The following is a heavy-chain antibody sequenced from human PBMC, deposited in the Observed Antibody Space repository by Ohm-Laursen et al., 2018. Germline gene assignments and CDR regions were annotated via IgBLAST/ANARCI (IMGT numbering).Heavy chain of an antibody. CDR3: ARPKMSIVVPAAMWVDYYYYGMDV. Sequence: ASVKVSCKASGYTFTSYGISWVRQASGQGLEWMGWNSAYNGNTNYAQKLQGRVTMTTDTSTSTAYMELSSLRSEDTAVYYCARPKMSIVVPAAMWVDYYYYGMDVWGQGTTVTVSS. CDR1: GYTFTSYG. J-gene: IGHJ6*02. V-gene: IGHV1-18*01. D-gene: IGHD2-2*01. CDR2: NSAYNGNT.